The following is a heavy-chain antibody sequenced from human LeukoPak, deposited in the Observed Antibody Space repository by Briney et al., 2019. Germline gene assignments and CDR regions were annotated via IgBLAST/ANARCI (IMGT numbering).Heavy chain of an antibody. J-gene: IGHJ6*03. V-gene: IGHV3-11*04. CDR3: ARLPYSGSYSYYYYYMDV. Sequence: PGGSLRLSCAASGFTFSDSYMTWVRQAPGKGVEWVAYISGSGHDINYSDSVKGRFTISRDNAKNSLYLQMNSLRAEDTAVYYCARLPYSGSYSYYYYYMDVWGKGTTVTVSS. CDR1: GFTFSDSY. D-gene: IGHD1-26*01. CDR2: ISGSGHDI.